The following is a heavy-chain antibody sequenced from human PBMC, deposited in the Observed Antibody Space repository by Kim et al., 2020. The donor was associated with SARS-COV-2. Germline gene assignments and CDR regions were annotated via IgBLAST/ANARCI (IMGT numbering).Heavy chain of an antibody. J-gene: IGHJ6*02. CDR3: ARRGIGYCSSTSCQGRAYYYYYGMDV. CDR1: GYTFTSYG. V-gene: IGHV1-18*04. D-gene: IGHD2-2*01. CDR2: ISAYNGNT. Sequence: ASVKVSCKASGYTFTSYGISWVRQAPGQGLEWMGWISAYNGNTNYAQKLQGRVTMTTDTSTSTAYMELRSLRSDDTAVYYCARRGIGYCSSTSCQGRAYYYYYGMDVWGQGTTVTVSS.